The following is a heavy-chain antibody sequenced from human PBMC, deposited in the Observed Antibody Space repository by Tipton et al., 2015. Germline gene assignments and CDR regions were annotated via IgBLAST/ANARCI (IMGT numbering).Heavy chain of an antibody. CDR3: ARSPVITIFGVTYFDY. V-gene: IGHV4-31*02. D-gene: IGHD3-3*01. Sequence: LRLSCSVSGASITSGGYYWNWIRLHPGKGLEWIGYIYYSGSTYYNRSLKSRVTISVDTSNNQFSLKLSSVTAADTAVYYCARSPVITIFGVTYFDYWGQGTLVTVSS. CDR1: GASITSGGYY. J-gene: IGHJ4*02. CDR2: IYYSGST.